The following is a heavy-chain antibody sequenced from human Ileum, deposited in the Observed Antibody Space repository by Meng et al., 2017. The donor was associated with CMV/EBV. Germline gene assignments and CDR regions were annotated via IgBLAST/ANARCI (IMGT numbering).Heavy chain of an antibody. CDR3: AKGRGYSFGPYCFDF. V-gene: IGHV3-23*01. J-gene: IGHJ4*02. CDR2: LISTGYST. D-gene: IGHD5-12*01. CDR1: FTFSTYA. Sequence: FTFSTYAMTWVRQAPGKGLEWVSTLISTGYSTYYADSVKGRFTISRDNSKNTLYLQMTSLRAEDTAVYYCAKGRGYSFGPYCFDFWGQGTLVTVSS.